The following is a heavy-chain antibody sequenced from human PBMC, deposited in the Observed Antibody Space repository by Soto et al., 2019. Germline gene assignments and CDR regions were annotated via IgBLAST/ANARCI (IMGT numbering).Heavy chain of an antibody. CDR3: ARVPEGYCSGGSCYDLDY. Sequence: SVKVSCNASVYPFTSYYMHWVRQAPGQGLEWMGWINPNSGGTNYAKKFQGRVTMTRDTSISTAYMELSRLRYDDTAVYYCARVPEGYCSGGSCYDLDYWGQGTLVTVS. D-gene: IGHD2-15*01. J-gene: IGHJ4*02. CDR1: VYPFTSYY. V-gene: IGHV1-2*02. CDR2: INPNSGGT.